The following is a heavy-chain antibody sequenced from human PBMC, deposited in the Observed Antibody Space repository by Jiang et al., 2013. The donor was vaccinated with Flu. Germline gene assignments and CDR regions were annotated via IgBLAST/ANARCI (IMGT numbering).Heavy chain of an antibody. CDR3: ARGLGELEREFDP. CDR2: IYYSGST. D-gene: IGHD1-1*01. V-gene: IGHV4-59*01. Sequence: GPGLVKPSETLSLTCTVSGGSISSYYWSWIRQPPGKGLEWIGYIYYSGSTNYNPSLKSRVTISVDTSKNQFSLKLSSVTAADTAVYYCARGLGELEREFDPWGQGNPGSPVSS. CDR1: GGSISSYY. J-gene: IGHJ5*02.